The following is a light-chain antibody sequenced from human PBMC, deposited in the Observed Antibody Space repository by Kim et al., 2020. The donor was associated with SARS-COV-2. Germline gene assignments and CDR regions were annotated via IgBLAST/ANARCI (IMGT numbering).Light chain of an antibody. V-gene: IGKV3-20*01. CDR3: QQYGASFLT. J-gene: IGKJ4*01. Sequence: SPGERATLYCRASQSVSSTYLAWYQQKPGQAPRLLIYGASSRATGIPDRFSGSGSGTDFTLTISRLEPEDFAIYYCQQYGASFLTFGGGTKVDIK. CDR2: GAS. CDR1: QSVSSTY.